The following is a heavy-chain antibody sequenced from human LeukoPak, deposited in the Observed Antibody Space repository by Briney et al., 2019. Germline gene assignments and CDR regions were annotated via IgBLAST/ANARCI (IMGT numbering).Heavy chain of an antibody. Sequence: TSETLSLTCSVSGDSISGSYWNWIRQSPGKELEWIGNIYYTGTPKYNPSLTNRVTISADTSKGQVSLNLTSVTAADTAVYYCAKTLGRGSASGWYLFNYWGPGLLVTVSS. CDR1: GDSISGSY. CDR3: AKTLGRGSASGWYLFNY. D-gene: IGHD1-1*01. CDR2: IYYTGTP. J-gene: IGHJ4*02. V-gene: IGHV4-59*01.